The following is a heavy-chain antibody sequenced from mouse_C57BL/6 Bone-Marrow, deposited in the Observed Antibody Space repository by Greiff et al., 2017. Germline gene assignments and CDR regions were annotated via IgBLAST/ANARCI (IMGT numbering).Heavy chain of an antibody. CDR2: INPSNGGT. Sequence: QVQLQQPGTELVKPGASVKLSCKASGYTFTSYWMHWVKQRPGQSLEWIGNINPSNGGTNYNEKFKSKATLTVDKSSSTAYMQLSSLTSEDAAVDYCSRSSTTPVDYFDYWGQGTTLTVSS. D-gene: IGHD1-1*01. CDR3: SRSSTTPVDYFDY. V-gene: IGHV1-53*01. CDR1: GYTFTSYW. J-gene: IGHJ2*01.